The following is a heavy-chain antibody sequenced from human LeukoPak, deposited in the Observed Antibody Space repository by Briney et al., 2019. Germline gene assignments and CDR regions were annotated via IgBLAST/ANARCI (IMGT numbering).Heavy chain of an antibody. CDR2: ISYDGSNK. CDR3: AKGDYYDSSGYYEAPDY. J-gene: IGHJ4*02. CDR1: GFTFSSYA. V-gene: IGHV3-30-3*01. D-gene: IGHD3-22*01. Sequence: GRSLRLSCAASGFTFSSYAMHWVRQAPGKGLEWVAVISYDGSNKYYADSVKGRFTISRDNSKNTLYLQMNSLRAEDTAVYYCAKGDYYDSSGYYEAPDYWGQGTLVTVSS.